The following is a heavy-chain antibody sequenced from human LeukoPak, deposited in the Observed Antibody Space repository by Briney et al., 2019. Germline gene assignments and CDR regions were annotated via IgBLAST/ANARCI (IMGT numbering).Heavy chain of an antibody. Sequence: SETLSLTCTVSGGSISSFYWSWIRQPPGKGLEWIGYIYYSGSTSYNPSLKSRVTISVDTSKNQFSLKLSSVTAADTAVYYCARHGTSGTNLNWFDPWGQGTLVTVSS. D-gene: IGHD1-1*01. CDR2: IYYSGST. CDR3: ARHGTSGTNLNWFDP. CDR1: GGSISSFY. J-gene: IGHJ5*02. V-gene: IGHV4-59*01.